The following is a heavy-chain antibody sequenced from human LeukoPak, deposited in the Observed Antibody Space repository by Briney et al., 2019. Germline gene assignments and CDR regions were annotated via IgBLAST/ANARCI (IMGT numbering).Heavy chain of an antibody. J-gene: IGHJ3*02. CDR2: ISSSSSYI. CDR3: ARLSSGDAFDI. Sequence: GGSLRLSCAASGFTFSSFSMNWVRQAPGQGLEWVSSISSSSSYIYFADSVKGRFTISRDNAKNSLYLQMNSLRAEDTAVYYCARLSSGDAFDIWGQGTMVTVSS. D-gene: IGHD3-22*01. CDR1: GFTFSSFS. V-gene: IGHV3-21*01.